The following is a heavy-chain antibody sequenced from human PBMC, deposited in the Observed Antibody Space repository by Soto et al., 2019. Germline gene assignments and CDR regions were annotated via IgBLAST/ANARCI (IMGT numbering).Heavy chain of an antibody. CDR1: GGTFSSYA. CDR3: ARLVLSGIAKGYVVGPAAVGYCDY. D-gene: IGHD2-2*01. CDR2: IIPIFGTA. V-gene: IGHV1-69*01. J-gene: IGHJ4*02. Sequence: QVQLVQSGAEVKKPGSSVKVSCKASGGTFSSYAISWVRQAPGQGLEWMGGIIPIFGTANYAQKFQGRVTMTADESTSTAYMELSSLRSEDTAVYYCARLVLSGIAKGYVVGPAAVGYCDYWGQGTLVTVSS.